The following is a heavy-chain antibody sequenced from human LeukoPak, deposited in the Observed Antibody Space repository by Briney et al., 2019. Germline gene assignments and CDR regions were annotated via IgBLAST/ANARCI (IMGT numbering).Heavy chain of an antibody. CDR2: NNPNSGGT. Sequence: ASVKVSCKASGYTFTGYYMHWVRQAPGQGLEWMGWNNPNSGGTNYAQKFQGRVTMTRDTSISTAYMELSRLRSDDTAVYYCARDEDQLPAIYWFDPWGQGTLVTVSS. CDR1: GYTFTGYY. D-gene: IGHD2-2*01. CDR3: ARDEDQLPAIYWFDP. V-gene: IGHV1-2*02. J-gene: IGHJ5*02.